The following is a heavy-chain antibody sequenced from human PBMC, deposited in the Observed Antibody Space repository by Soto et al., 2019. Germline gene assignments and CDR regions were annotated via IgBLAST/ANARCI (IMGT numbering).Heavy chain of an antibody. CDR1: GVSVTNGDYY. CDR2: IYYTETT. Sequence: SETLSLTCAVSGVSVTNGDYYWTWMRQSPGKGLEWIGNIYYTETTDYNPSLNSRLSISIDTSRNQFSLQLTSVTAADTAIYYCARQRRGGYWFDPWGQGTLVTVSS. J-gene: IGHJ5*02. CDR3: ARQRRGGYWFDP. V-gene: IGHV4-30-4*01.